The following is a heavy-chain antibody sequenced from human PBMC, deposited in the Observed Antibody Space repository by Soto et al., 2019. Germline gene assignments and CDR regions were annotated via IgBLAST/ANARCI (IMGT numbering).Heavy chain of an antibody. D-gene: IGHD3-3*01. Sequence: GGSLRLSCAASGFTFSSYAMSWVRQAPGKGLEWVSAISGSGGSTYYADSVKGRFTISRDNSKNTLYLQMNSLRAEDTAVYYCAKDMVFFGVVIGAFDIWGQGTMVTVSS. CDR3: AKDMVFFGVVIGAFDI. V-gene: IGHV3-23*01. CDR2: ISGSGGST. J-gene: IGHJ3*02. CDR1: GFTFSSYA.